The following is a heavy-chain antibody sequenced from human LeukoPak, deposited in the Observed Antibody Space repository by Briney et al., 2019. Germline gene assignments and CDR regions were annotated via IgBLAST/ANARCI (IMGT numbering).Heavy chain of an antibody. J-gene: IGHJ4*02. CDR1: GFTFSTYS. V-gene: IGHV3-21*06. CDR3: ARETPRRGETRDGYR. D-gene: IGHD5-24*01. Sequence: GGSLRLSCAASGFTFSTYSMNWVRQAPGKGLEWVSSISTGSSHIYYADSVKGRFTISRDNPKNLLFLQINSLRVEDTAVYYCARETPRRGETRDGYRWGQGTLVTVSS. CDR2: ISTGSSHI.